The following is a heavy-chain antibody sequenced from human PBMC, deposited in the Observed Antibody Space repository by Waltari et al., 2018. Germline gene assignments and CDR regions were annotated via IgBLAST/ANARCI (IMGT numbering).Heavy chain of an antibody. CDR2: INHSGST. V-gene: IGHV4-34*01. D-gene: IGHD5-18*01. CDR3: ARITRGGYSYGFRSWYFDL. Sequence: QVQLQQWGAGLLKPSETLSLTCAVYGGSFSGYYWSWIRQPPGKGLEWIGEINHSGSTNYNPSIKSRVTISVDTSKNQFSLKLSSVTAADMAVYYCARITRGGYSYGFRSWYFDLWGRGTLVTVSS. J-gene: IGHJ2*01. CDR1: GGSFSGYY.